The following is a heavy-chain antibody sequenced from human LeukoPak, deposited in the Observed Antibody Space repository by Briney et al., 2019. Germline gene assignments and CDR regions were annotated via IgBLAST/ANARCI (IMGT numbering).Heavy chain of an antibody. CDR2: IYYSGST. V-gene: IGHV4-31*03. CDR1: GASIRSGDYY. D-gene: IGHD3-10*01. Sequence: SETLSLTCTVSGASIRSGDYYWRWIRQPPGKGLEWIGYIYYSGSTYYNPSLKSRVTISVDTSKNQFSLKLSSVTAADTAVYYCARLRFGEEDYWGQGTLVTVSS. J-gene: IGHJ4*02. CDR3: ARLRFGEEDY.